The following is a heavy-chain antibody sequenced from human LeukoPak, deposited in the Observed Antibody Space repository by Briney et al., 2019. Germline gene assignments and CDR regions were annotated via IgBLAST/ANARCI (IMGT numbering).Heavy chain of an antibody. CDR1: GYTFTSYA. Sequence: GASVKVSCKASGYTFTSYAIHWVGQAPGQGLEWMGWINAGNGDTKYSQKFQGRVIITRDTSASTAYVDLSSLRSEDTAVYYCARDYGGNSGDYWGQGTLITVSS. V-gene: IGHV1-3*01. J-gene: IGHJ4*02. CDR3: ARDYGGNSGDY. D-gene: IGHD4-23*01. CDR2: INAGNGDT.